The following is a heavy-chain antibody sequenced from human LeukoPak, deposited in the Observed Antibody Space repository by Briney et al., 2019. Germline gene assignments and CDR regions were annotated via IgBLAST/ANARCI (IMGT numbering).Heavy chain of an antibody. CDR1: GCSISSGSYY. CDR2: IYTSGST. V-gene: IGHV4-61*02. Sequence: SETLSLTCTVSGCSISSGSYYWSWIRQPAGKGLEWIGRIYTSGSTNYNPSLKSRVTISVDTSKNQFSLKLSSVTAADTAVYYCARDRYSGYGNYYYMDVWGKGTTVTVSS. CDR3: ARDRYSGYGNYYYMDV. J-gene: IGHJ6*03. D-gene: IGHD5-12*01.